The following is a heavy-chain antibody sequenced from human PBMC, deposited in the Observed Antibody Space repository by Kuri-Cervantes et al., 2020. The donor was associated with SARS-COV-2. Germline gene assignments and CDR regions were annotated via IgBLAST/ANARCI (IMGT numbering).Heavy chain of an antibody. CDR3: AKEEKVLRFLEWLGGMDV. CDR1: GFTFSSYS. D-gene: IGHD3-3*01. CDR2: ISYDGSNK. V-gene: IGHV3-30*18. Sequence: GGSLRLSCAASGFTFSSYSMNWVRQAPGKGLEWVAVISYDGSNKYYADSVKGRFTISRDNSKNTLYLQMNSLRAEDTAVYYCAKEEKVLRFLEWLGGMDVWGQGTTVTVSS. J-gene: IGHJ6*02.